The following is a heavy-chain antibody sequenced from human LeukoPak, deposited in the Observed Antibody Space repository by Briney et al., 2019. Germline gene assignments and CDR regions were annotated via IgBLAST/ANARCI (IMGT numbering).Heavy chain of an antibody. V-gene: IGHV4-34*01. CDR2: INHSGST. J-gene: IGHJ4*02. D-gene: IGHD3-3*01. CDR3: ARKARYYDFWSGYYTLDY. Sequence: SETLSLXCAVYGGSFSGYYWSWIRQPPGKELEWIGEINHSGSTNYNPSLKSRVTISVDTSKNQFSLKLSSVTAADTAVYYCARKARYYDFWSGYYTLDYWGQGTLVTVSS. CDR1: GGSFSGYY.